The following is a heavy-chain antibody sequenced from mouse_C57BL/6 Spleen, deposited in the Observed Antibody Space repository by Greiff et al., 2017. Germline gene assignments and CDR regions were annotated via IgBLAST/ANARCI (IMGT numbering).Heavy chain of an antibody. CDR3: TRGPTTLGV. CDR2: IDPETGGT. V-gene: IGHV1-15*01. CDR1: GYTFTDYE. D-gene: IGHD1-1*01. Sequence: QVQLQQSGAELVRPGASVTLSCKASGYTFTDYEMHWVKQTPVHGLEWIGAIDPETGGTAYNQKFKGKAIMTADKSSCTAYMELRSLTSEDSAVYYCTRGPTTLGVWGTGTTLTVSS. J-gene: IGHJ1*03.